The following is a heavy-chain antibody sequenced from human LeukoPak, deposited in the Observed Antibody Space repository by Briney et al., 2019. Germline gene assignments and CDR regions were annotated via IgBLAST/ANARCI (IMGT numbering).Heavy chain of an antibody. CDR2: ISGSGGST. Sequence: GGSLRLSCAASGFTFSSYAMSWVRQAPGKGLEWVSVISGSGGSTYYADSVKGRFTIPRDNSKNTLYLQMNSLRAEDTAVYYCAKDRVPYYDSSGYYSYWGQGTLVTVSS. J-gene: IGHJ4*02. CDR1: GFTFSSYA. V-gene: IGHV3-23*01. D-gene: IGHD3-22*01. CDR3: AKDRVPYYDSSGYYSY.